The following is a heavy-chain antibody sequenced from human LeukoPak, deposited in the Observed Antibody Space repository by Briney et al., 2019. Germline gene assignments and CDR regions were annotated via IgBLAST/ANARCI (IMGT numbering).Heavy chain of an antibody. CDR3: AKDPRVRGP. Sequence: GGSLRLSCAASGFSFSGARMSRVRQAPGKGLEWVSAISGSGGSTYYADSVKGRFTISRDNSKNTLYLQMNSLRAEDTAVYYCAKDPRVRGPWGQGTLVTVSS. CDR2: ISGSGGST. D-gene: IGHD3-10*01. V-gene: IGHV3-23*01. J-gene: IGHJ5*02. CDR1: GFSFSGAR.